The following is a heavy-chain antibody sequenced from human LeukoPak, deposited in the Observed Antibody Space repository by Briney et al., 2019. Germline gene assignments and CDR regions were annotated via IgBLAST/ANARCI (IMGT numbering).Heavy chain of an antibody. V-gene: IGHV3-48*03. CDR1: GFTFSSYE. D-gene: IGHD3-22*01. CDR3: AREYYYDSSGYYFGDDY. CDR2: ISSSGSTI. Sequence: PGGSLRLSCAASGFTFSSYEMNWVRQAPGKGLEWVSYISSSGSTIYYADSVKGRFTISRDNAKNSLYLQMNSLRAEDTAVYYCAREYYYDSSGYYFGDDYWGQGTLVTVSS. J-gene: IGHJ4*02.